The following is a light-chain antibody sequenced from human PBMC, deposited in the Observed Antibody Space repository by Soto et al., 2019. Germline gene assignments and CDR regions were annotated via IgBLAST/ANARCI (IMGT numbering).Light chain of an antibody. CDR2: DVY. J-gene: IGLJ1*01. V-gene: IGLV2-14*01. Sequence: LTQPASVSGSPGQSITISCAGTSSDVGRYTYVSWYQQHPGKAPKLIIYDVYNRPSGVSTRFSGSKSGNTASLTISGLQAEDEADYYCTSYTSTSTPYVFGGGTKVTVL. CDR3: TSYTSTSTPYV. CDR1: SSDVGRYTY.